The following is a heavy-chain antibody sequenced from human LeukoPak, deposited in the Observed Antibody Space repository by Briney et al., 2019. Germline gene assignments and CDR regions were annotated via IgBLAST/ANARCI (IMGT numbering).Heavy chain of an antibody. CDR3: ARGDTVAARPGRFDY. CDR2: IKQDGSEK. CDR1: GFTFSSYW. Sequence: PGGSLRLSCAASGFTFSSYWMSWVRQAPGKGLEWVANIKQDGSEKYYVDSVKGRFTISRDNAKNSLYLQMNSLRAEDTAVYYCARGDTVAARPGRFDYWGQGTLVTVSS. V-gene: IGHV3-7*01. D-gene: IGHD6-6*01. J-gene: IGHJ4*02.